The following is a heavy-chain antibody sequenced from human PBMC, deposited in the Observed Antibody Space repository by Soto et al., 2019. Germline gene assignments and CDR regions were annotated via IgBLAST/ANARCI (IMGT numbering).Heavy chain of an antibody. V-gene: IGHV4-59*08. CDR3: ARLSSSSWYLDTKPKPMGLEDY. D-gene: IGHD6-13*01. Sequence: SETLSLTCTVSGGSISSYYWSWIRQPPGKGLEWIGYIYYSGSTNYNPSLKSRVTISVDTSKNQFSLKLSPVTAADTAVYYCARLSSSSWYLDTKPKPMGLEDYWGQGTLVTVSS. J-gene: IGHJ4*02. CDR2: IYYSGST. CDR1: GGSISSYY.